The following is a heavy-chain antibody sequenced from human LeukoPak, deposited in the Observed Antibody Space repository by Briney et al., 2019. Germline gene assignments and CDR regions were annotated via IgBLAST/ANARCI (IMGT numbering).Heavy chain of an antibody. D-gene: IGHD6-19*01. CDR1: GYTFTSYY. V-gene: IGHV1-46*01. CDR2: INPRGGST. J-gene: IGHJ4*02. CDR3: ARGRMAGTYVFDS. Sequence: ASVKVSCKASGYTFTSYYMHWVRQAPGQGLEWMGIINPRGGSTSYAQKFQGRVTITADESTSTAYMELSSLRSEDTAVYCCARGRMAGTYVFDSWGQGTLVTVSS.